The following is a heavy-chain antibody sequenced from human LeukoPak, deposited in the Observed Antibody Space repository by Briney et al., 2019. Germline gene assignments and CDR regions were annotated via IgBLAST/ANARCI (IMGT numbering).Heavy chain of an antibody. V-gene: IGHV3-23*01. CDR1: GFTFSSYG. CDR2: TSGSGAST. D-gene: IGHD2-15*01. Sequence: GGSLRLSCAASGFTFSSYGMHWVRQAPGKGLEWVSTTSGSGASTYYADSVKGRFTVSRDNSKNTLFLQMNSLRVEDTAVYYCASLGYCSDGTCYGMDVWGQGTTVTVSS. J-gene: IGHJ6*02. CDR3: ASLGYCSDGTCYGMDV.